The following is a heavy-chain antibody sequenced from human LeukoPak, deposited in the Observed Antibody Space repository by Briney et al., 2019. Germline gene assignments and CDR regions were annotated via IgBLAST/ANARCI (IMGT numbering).Heavy chain of an antibody. V-gene: IGHV3-9*01. D-gene: IGHD3-9*01. J-gene: IGHJ4*02. CDR3: AKDMSRSSYDILTGPIDY. CDR1: GFTFDDYA. CDR2: ISWNSGSI. Sequence: GGSLRLSCAASGFTFDDYAMHWVRQAPGKGLEWVSGISWNSGSIGYADSVKGRFTISRDNAKNSLYLQMNSLRAEDTALYYCAKDMSRSSYDILTGPIDYWGQGTLVTVSS.